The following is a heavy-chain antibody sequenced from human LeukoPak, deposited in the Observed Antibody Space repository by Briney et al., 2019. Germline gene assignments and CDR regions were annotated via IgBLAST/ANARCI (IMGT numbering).Heavy chain of an antibody. V-gene: IGHV3-21*01. Sequence: PGGSLRLSCAASGFTFSSYSMNWVRQAPGKGLEWVSSISSSSSYIYYADSVKGRFTISRDNAKNSLYLQMNSLRAEDTAVYYCARKNYGDYVLDYWGQGTLVTVSS. J-gene: IGHJ4*02. D-gene: IGHD4-17*01. CDR3: ARKNYGDYVLDY. CDR2: ISSSSSYI. CDR1: GFTFSSYS.